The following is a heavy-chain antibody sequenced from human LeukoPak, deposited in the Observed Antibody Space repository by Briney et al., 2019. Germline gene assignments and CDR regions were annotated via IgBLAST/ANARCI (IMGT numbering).Heavy chain of an antibody. J-gene: IGHJ4*02. CDR3: ARPRATYCTNGVCYQPLDY. D-gene: IGHD2-8*01. Sequence: GESLKISCKGSGYNFNTYWVAWVRQLPGKGLEWMGIIRPMNSDMRYSPSFQGQVTISADRSINTAYLQWSSLTASDTAMYYCARPRATYCTNGVCYQPLDYWGQGTLVTVSS. V-gene: IGHV5-51*01. CDR2: IRPMNSDM. CDR1: GYNFNTYW.